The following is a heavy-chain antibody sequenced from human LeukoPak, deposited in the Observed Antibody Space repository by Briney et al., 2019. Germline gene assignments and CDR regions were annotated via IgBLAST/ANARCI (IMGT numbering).Heavy chain of an antibody. V-gene: IGHV3-30-3*01. CDR1: GFTFSSYA. D-gene: IGHD3-10*01. CDR3: ARDGELLWFDRRPGSRFFDY. J-gene: IGHJ4*02. CDR2: ISYDGSNK. Sequence: PGGSPRLSCAASGFTFSSYAMHWVRQAPGKGLEWVAVISYDGSNKYYADSVKGRFTISRDNSKNTLYLQMNSLRAEDTAVYYCARDGELLWFDRRPGSRFFDYWGQGTLVTVSS.